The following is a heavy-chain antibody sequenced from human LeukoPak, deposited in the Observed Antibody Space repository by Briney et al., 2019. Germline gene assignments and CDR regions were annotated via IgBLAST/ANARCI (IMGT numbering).Heavy chain of an antibody. V-gene: IGHV3-30*18. CDR1: GFSFISYG. CDR3: AKRPSDYGDYATYFDY. J-gene: IGHJ4*02. Sequence: GSLRLSCAASGFSFISYGMHWVRQAPGKGLEWVGVISDDGRNKKYADSVKGRFTISRDNSKDTLYLQMNSLRDEDTAVYYCAKRPSDYGDYATYFDYWGQGTLVTVSS. CDR2: ISDDGRNK. D-gene: IGHD4-17*01.